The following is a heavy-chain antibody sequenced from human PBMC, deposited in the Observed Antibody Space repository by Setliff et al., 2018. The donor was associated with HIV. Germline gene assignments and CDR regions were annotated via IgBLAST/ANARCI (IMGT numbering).Heavy chain of an antibody. J-gene: IGHJ4*02. V-gene: IGHV3-30*03. CDR3: AREDPARVSPDY. D-gene: IGHD6-13*01. CDR2: ISYDGSNK. Sequence: PGGSLRLSCAASGFTFSSYGMHWVRQAPGKGLEWVAVISYDGSNKYYADSVKGRFTISRDNAKNSLYLQMNSLRAEDTAVYYCAREDPARVSPDYWGQGTLVTVSS. CDR1: GFTFSSYG.